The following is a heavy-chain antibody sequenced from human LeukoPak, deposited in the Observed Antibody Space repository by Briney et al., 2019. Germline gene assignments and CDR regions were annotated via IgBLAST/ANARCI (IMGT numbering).Heavy chain of an antibody. D-gene: IGHD3-3*01. V-gene: IGHV3-7*01. CDR1: GFTFSSYW. J-gene: IGHJ4*02. Sequence: GGSLRLSCAASGFTFSSYWMSWVRQAPGKGLEWVANVKQDGSEKYYVDSVKGRFTISRDNAKNSLYLQMNSLRAEDTAVYYCARDRWYYDFWSGYPNFDYWGQGTLVTVSS. CDR3: ARDRWYYDFWSGYPNFDY. CDR2: VKQDGSEK.